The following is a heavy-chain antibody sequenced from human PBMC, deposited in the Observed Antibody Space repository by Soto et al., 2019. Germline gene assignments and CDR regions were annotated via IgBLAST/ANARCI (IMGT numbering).Heavy chain of an antibody. J-gene: IGHJ3*01. Sequence: QVQLVQSGAEVKKPGASVKVSCKASGYIFSDYYMHWVRQAPGQGLECMGWINPNSGDTIYAQKFQGRVTVTGDPSISTAYMGLSRLTSDDTAVYYCVRGRAVAGINDEAFDLWGQGTMVTVSS. CDR2: INPNSGDT. D-gene: IGHD6-19*01. V-gene: IGHV1-2*02. CDR3: VRGRAVAGINDEAFDL. CDR1: GYIFSDYY.